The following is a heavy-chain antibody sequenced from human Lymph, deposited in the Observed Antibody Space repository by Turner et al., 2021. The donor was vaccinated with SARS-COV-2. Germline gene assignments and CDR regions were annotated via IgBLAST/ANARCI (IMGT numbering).Heavy chain of an antibody. CDR3: AGENENYWIDA. J-gene: IGHJ5*02. D-gene: IGHD1-7*01. CDR1: GGSLNRNY. Sequence: QVQLQESGPRLGKPLETQSLTCTVSGGSLNRNYWRWIRQPPGKRLEWIGYIYYRVSTNINTSLKKSTTISEETSKSQFSLELTAGTAAGAAIDNCAGENENYWIDAWGQGIMVTVSS. CDR2: IYYRVST. V-gene: IGHV4-59*01.